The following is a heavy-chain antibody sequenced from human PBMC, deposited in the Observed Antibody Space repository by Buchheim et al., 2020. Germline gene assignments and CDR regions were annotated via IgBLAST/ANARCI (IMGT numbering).Heavy chain of an antibody. Sequence: EVQLVESGGGLVKPGGSLRLSCAASGFTFSSAWMSWVRQAPGKGLEWVGRIKSKTDGGTTDYAAPVKGRFTISRDDSKNTLYLQMNSLKTEDTAVYYCTTDLDSSSWYSDYYYGMDVWGQGTT. CDR3: TTDLDSSSWYSDYYYGMDV. D-gene: IGHD6-13*01. CDR2: IKSKTDGGTT. V-gene: IGHV3-15*01. J-gene: IGHJ6*02. CDR1: GFTFSSAW.